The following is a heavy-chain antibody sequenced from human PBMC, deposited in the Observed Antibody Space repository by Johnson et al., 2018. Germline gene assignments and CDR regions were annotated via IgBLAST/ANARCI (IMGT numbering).Heavy chain of an antibody. CDR3: ARDRPYHDFWTGSNHPAEYCQH. V-gene: IGHV3-21*01. D-gene: IGHD3-3*01. CDR2: ISSSSSYI. CDR1: GFTFSTYS. Sequence: VQLQESGGGLVQPGRSLRLSCAASGFTFSTYSMDWVRQAPGKGLEWVASISSSSSYIYYADSVQGRFTISRDNAKNSLFLQMSSLGAEDTAVYYCARDRPYHDFWTGSNHPAEYCQHWGQGTLVTVSS. J-gene: IGHJ1*01.